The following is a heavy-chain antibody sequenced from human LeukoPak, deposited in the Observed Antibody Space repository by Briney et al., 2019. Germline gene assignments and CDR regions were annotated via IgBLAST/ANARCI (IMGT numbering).Heavy chain of an antibody. CDR3: AKRPVDTSLAHFDY. J-gene: IGHJ4*02. V-gene: IGHV3-23*01. D-gene: IGHD5-18*01. CDR2: ISSSGGST. CDR1: GFTFSSYA. Sequence: GGSLGLSCAASGFTFSSYAMSWVRQAPGKGLEWVSAISSSGGSTYYADSVKGRFTISRDNSKNTLCLQMNSLRAGNTAVYYCAKRPVDTSLAHFDYWGQGTLVTVSS.